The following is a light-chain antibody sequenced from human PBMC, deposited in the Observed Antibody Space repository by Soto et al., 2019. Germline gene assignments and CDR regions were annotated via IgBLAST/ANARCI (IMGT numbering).Light chain of an antibody. J-gene: IGKJ3*01. Sequence: DIQMTQSPSSLSASVGDRVPITCQARQNITNSLNWYQHKPGKAPKLLISDASDLEMGVPSRFSGSGSGTDFTVIISSLQPEDTATYYCQQYDHFPPAVTFGPGTKVDIK. CDR3: QQYDHFPPAVT. V-gene: IGKV1-33*01. CDR1: QNITNS. CDR2: DAS.